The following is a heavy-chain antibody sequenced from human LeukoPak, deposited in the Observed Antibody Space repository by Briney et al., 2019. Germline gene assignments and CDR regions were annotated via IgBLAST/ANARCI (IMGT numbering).Heavy chain of an antibody. Sequence: PGGSLRLSCAASGFTFRNYAMIWVRQTPGKGLEWVSSVSGDGGGVYSIDSVKGRLTISRDNSKNRLYLQMDSLRAEDTAVYYCAKSDCGHVDCRLIDHWGQGTLVTVSS. CDR1: GFTFRNYA. D-gene: IGHD2-21*02. CDR3: AKSDCGHVDCRLIDH. J-gene: IGHJ4*02. CDR2: VSGDGGGV. V-gene: IGHV3-23*01.